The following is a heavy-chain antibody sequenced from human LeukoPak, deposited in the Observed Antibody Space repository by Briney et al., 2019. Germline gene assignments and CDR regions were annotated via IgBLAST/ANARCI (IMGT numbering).Heavy chain of an antibody. CDR3: AGHHPRNTVDF. CDR1: GASISSYF. J-gene: IGHJ4*02. V-gene: IGHV4-4*07. CDR2: VSSSGTT. D-gene: IGHD2/OR15-2a*01. Sequence: SETLSLTCTVSGASISSYFWHWIRHPAGKGLEWIGRVSSSGTTNYNPSLRSRVTMSVDTSRNQISLKLSSVTAADTAVYYCAGHHPRNTVDFWGQGTLVTVSS.